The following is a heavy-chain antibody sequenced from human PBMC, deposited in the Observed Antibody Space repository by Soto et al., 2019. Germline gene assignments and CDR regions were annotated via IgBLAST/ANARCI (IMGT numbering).Heavy chain of an antibody. J-gene: IGHJ5*02. V-gene: IGHV3-33*01. CDR2: IWYDGSNK. Sequence: PGGSLRLSCAASGFTFSSYGMHWVRQAPGKGLEWVAVIWYDGSNKYYADSVKGRFTISRDNSKNTLYLQMNSLRAEDTAVYYCARAPSRGIAACRDWFDPWGQGTLVTVSS. D-gene: IGHD6-13*01. CDR3: ARAPSRGIAACRDWFDP. CDR1: GFTFSSYG.